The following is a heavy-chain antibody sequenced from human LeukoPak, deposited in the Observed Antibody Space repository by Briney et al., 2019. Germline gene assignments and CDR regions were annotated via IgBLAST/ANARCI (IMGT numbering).Heavy chain of an antibody. CDR2: IYYSGST. J-gene: IGHJ5*02. V-gene: IGHV4-39*07. CDR1: GGSISSSSYY. CDR3: AREEAALGSWFDP. Sequence: SETLSLTCTVSGGSISSSSYYWGWIRQPPGKGLEWIGSIYYSGSTYYNPSLKSRVTISVDTSKNQFSLKLSSVTAADTAVYYCAREEAALGSWFDPWGQGTLVTVSS. D-gene: IGHD6-6*01.